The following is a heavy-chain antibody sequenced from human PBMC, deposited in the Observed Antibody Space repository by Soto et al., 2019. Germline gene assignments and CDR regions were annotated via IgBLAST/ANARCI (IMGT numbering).Heavy chain of an antibody. CDR3: VQRGYYSRGAFDI. D-gene: IGHD3-22*01. CDR1: GFTFTSSA. CDR2: IVVGSGNT. J-gene: IGHJ3*02. Sequence: SVKVSCKASGFTFTSSAVQWVRQARGQRLEWIGWIVVGSGNTNYAQKFQERVTITRDMSTSTAYMEPSSLRSEDTAVYYCVQRGYYSRGAFDIWGQGTMVTVSS. V-gene: IGHV1-58*01.